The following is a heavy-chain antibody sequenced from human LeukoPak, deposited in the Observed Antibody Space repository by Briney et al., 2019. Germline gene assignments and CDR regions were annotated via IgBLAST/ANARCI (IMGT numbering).Heavy chain of an antibody. D-gene: IGHD6-25*01. Sequence: SETLSLTCTVSGGSISIISSSTYYWGWIRQAPGKGLEWIGSLYYGENSHYNPSLKSRATLSVDTSNNQFSLTLTSVTAADAAVYFCARQLPTAAADTRGYFDYWGQGTVVTVSS. CDR1: GGSISIISSSTYY. J-gene: IGHJ4*02. V-gene: IGHV4-39*01. CDR2: LYYGENS. CDR3: ARQLPTAAADTRGYFDY.